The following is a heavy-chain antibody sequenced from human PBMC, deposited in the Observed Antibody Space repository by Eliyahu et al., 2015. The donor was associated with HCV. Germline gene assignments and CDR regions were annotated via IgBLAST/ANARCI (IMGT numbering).Heavy chain of an antibody. J-gene: IGHJ4*02. D-gene: IGHD5-12*01. CDR2: IWYDGSNK. CDR3: ARDFRGSGYDIEY. V-gene: IGHV3-33*01. Sequence: QVQLVESGGGVVQPGRSLRLSCAASGFXFSSYGMHWVRQAPGKGLEWVAVIWYDGSNKYYADSAKGRFTISRDNSKNTLYLQMNSLRAEDTAVYYCARDFRGSGYDIEYWGQGTLVTVSS. CDR1: GFXFSSYG.